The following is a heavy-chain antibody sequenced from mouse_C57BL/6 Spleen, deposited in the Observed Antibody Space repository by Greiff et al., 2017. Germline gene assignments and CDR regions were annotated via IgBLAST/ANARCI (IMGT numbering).Heavy chain of an antibody. CDR1: GYTFTSYW. D-gene: IGHD2-3*01. V-gene: IGHV1-72*01. CDR2: IDPNSGGT. CDR3: ARSWLLRFPDLAY. Sequence: QVHVKQPGAELVKPGASVKLSCKASGYTFTSYWMHWVKQRPGRGLEWIGRIDPNSGGTKYNEKFKSKATLTVDKPSSTAYMQLSSLTSEDSAVYYCARSWLLRFPDLAYWGQGTLVTVSA. J-gene: IGHJ3*01.